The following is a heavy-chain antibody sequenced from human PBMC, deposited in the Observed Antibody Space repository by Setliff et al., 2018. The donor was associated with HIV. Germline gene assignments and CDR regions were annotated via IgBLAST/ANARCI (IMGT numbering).Heavy chain of an antibody. D-gene: IGHD3-16*01. J-gene: IGHJ4*02. Sequence: GGSLRLSCAASGFSVSDDWMSWVRQTPGKRLEWVGRIKSIISGGTTDYAAPVKDRFTISRDYSKNMVNLQMNSLKTEDTAVYYCTTGGGGANWGQGTLVTVSS. CDR1: GFSVSDDW. V-gene: IGHV3-15*01. CDR3: TTGGGGAN. CDR2: IKSIISGGTT.